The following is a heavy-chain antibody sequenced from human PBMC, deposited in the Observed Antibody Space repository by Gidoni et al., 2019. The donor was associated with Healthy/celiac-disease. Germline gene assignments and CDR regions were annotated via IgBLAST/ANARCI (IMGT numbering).Heavy chain of an antibody. Sequence: EVQLVESGGGLVQPGGSLRLSCAASGFTVSSNYMRWVRQAPGKGLEWVSVFDSGGSTYYADSVKGRFTISRDNSKNTLYLKMNSLRAEDTAVYYCARGAHPFEFLRRWNFDYWGQGTLVTVSS. CDR1: GFTVSSNY. CDR2: FDSGGST. D-gene: IGHD1-1*01. CDR3: ARGAHPFEFLRRWNFDY. V-gene: IGHV3-66*01. J-gene: IGHJ4*02.